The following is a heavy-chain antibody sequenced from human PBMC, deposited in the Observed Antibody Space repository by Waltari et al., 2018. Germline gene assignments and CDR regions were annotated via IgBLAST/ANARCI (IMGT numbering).Heavy chain of an antibody. J-gene: IGHJ4*02. CDR1: GYTFTDYY. CDR3: ATPPVNYDSSGYYRPYYFDY. Sequence: EVQLVQSGAEVKKPGATVKISCKASGYTFTDYYMHWVQQAPGKGLEWMGRVDPEDGETIYAEKFQGRVTRTADTATDTAYMELSSLRSEDTAVYYCATPPVNYDSSGYYRPYYFDYWGQGTLVTVSS. V-gene: IGHV1-69-2*01. CDR2: VDPEDGET. D-gene: IGHD3-22*01.